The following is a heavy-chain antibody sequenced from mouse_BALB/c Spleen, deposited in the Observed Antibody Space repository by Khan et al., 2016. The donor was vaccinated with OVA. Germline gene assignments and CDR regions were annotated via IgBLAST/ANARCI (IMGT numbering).Heavy chain of an antibody. CDR3: ASHLTGSFAY. V-gene: IGHV5-6*01. J-gene: IGHJ3*01. Sequence: EVKLVESGGDLVKPGGSLKLSCAASGFTFSSYSMSWVRQTPDKRLEWVASISSGGEYNYYPDIVKGRFTISRDNAKNPLYLQMSSLKSEDTAMYYCASHLTGSFAYWGQGTLVTVSA. D-gene: IGHD4-1*01. CDR2: ISSGGEYN. CDR1: GFTFSSYS.